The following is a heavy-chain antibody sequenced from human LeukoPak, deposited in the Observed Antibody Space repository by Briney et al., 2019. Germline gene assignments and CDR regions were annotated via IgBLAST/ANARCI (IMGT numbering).Heavy chain of an antibody. V-gene: IGHV3-30*02. J-gene: IGHJ4*02. CDR3: AKEAGTIAVAALDY. CDR2: IRYDGSNK. D-gene: IGHD6-19*01. Sequence: GGSLRLSCAASGFTFSSYEMNWVRQAPGKGLEWVAFIRYDGSNKYYADSVKGRFTISRDNSKNTLYLQMNSLRAEDTAVYYCAKEAGTIAVAALDYWGQGTLVTVSS. CDR1: GFTFSSYE.